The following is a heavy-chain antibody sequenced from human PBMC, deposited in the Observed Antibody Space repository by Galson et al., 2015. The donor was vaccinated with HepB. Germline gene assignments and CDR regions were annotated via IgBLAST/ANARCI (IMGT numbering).Heavy chain of an antibody. V-gene: IGHV1-18*01. CDR2: ISAYNGNT. CDR1: GYTFTSYG. CDR3: ARFELLRGYSPDAFDI. Sequence: SVKVSCKASGYTFTSYGISWVRQAPGQGLEWMGWISAYNGNTNYAQKLQGRVTMTTDTSTSTAYMELRSLRSDDTAVYYCARFELLRGYSPDAFDIWGQGTMVTVSS. J-gene: IGHJ3*02. D-gene: IGHD5-18*01.